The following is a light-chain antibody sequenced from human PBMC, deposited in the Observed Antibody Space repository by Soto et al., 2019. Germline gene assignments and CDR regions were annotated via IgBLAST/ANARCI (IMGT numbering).Light chain of an antibody. CDR1: QGTNSY. Sequence: AIQWTQSASSVSASVGDRSTITCRASQGTNSYLAWYQQKPGKSPNLLIYDDSSLESGVPSRFSGSGSGTEFTLTISSLQPDDFATYCCQQYNSYGTFGQGTKVDIK. V-gene: IGKV1-13*02. CDR2: DDS. J-gene: IGKJ1*01. CDR3: QQYNSYGT.